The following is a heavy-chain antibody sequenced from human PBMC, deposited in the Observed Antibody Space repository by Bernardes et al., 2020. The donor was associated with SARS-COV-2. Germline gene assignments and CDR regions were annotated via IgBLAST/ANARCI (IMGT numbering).Heavy chain of an antibody. CDR1: GFTFSSYA. CDR2: ISGSGGST. V-gene: IGHV3-23*01. D-gene: IGHD2-2*01. CDR3: AKGGPATVFDY. J-gene: IGHJ4*02. Sequence: GSLRLPFAASGFTFSSYAMSWVRPAPGKGLEWVSAISGSGGSTNYADSVKGRFTISRDNSKNTLYLQMNSLRAEDTAVYYCAKGGPATVFDYWGQGTLVTVSS.